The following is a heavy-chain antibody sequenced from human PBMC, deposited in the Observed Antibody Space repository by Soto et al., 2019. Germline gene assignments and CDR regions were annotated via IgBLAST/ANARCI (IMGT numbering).Heavy chain of an antibody. J-gene: IGHJ4*02. D-gene: IGHD3-22*01. Sequence: GALRLSCAASGFTFNSYWMHCVLQPRVEVRVWISLINRDWSSTSYAASVKARFTISRDNAKNTLYLQMNSLRAEDTAVYYCARDPLEDYDSSGYLFDYWGQGTLVTVSS. CDR3: ARDPLEDYDSSGYLFDY. CDR1: GFTFNSYW. CDR2: INRDWSST. V-gene: IGHV3-74*01.